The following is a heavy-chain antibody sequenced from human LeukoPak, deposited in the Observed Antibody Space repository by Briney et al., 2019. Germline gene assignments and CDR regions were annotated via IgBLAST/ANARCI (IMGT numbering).Heavy chain of an antibody. J-gene: IGHJ4*02. V-gene: IGHV4-59*01. CDR3: ARSGSSGPYFDH. Sequence: SETLSLTCSVPGDSISRYYWSWIRQPPGKGLEWIGYIYYSGGTNYNPSLRSRVTISVDTSKTQFSLRLTSVTAADTALYYCARSGSSGPYFDHWGQGTLVTVSS. CDR2: IYYSGGT. D-gene: IGHD1-26*01. CDR1: GDSISRYY.